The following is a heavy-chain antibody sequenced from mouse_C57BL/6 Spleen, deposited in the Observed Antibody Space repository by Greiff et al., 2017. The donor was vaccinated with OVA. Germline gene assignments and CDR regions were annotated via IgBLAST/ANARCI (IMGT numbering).Heavy chain of an antibody. V-gene: IGHV1-42*01. CDR2: INPSTGGT. CDR1: GYSFTGYY. D-gene: IGHD2-10*01. Sequence: EVQLQQSGPELVKPGASVKISCKASGYSFTGYYMNWVKQSPEKSLEWIGEINPSTGGTTYNQKFKAKATLTVDKSSSTAYMQLKSLTSEDSAVYYCARTPTPYYFDYWGQGTTLTVSS. CDR3: ARTPTPYYFDY. J-gene: IGHJ2*01.